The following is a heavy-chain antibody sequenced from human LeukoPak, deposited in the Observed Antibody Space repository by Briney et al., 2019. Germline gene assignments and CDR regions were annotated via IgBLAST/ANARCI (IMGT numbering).Heavy chain of an antibody. CDR3: ATGGLLLASGYFDY. CDR2: IYSGGST. D-gene: IGHD3-10*01. Sequence: GGSLRLSCAASGFTVSSNYMSWVRQAPGKGLEWVSVIYSGGSTYYADSVKGRFTISRDNSKNTLYLQMNSLRAEDTAVYYCATGGLLLASGYFDYWGQGTLVTVSS. CDR1: GFTVSSNY. J-gene: IGHJ4*02. V-gene: IGHV3-66*01.